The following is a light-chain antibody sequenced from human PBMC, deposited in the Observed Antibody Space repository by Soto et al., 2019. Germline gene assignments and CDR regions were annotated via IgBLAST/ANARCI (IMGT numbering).Light chain of an antibody. V-gene: IGKV3-15*01. Sequence: EIVLTQSPATLSVSPGERATLSCRASQSVSGNLAWYQQKPGQAPRLLFYGTSTRATGIPARFSGGGSGTEFTLTISSLQSEDFAVYYCQQYNNWPPWTFGQGTKVEIK. CDR2: GTS. CDR1: QSVSGN. CDR3: QQYNNWPPWT. J-gene: IGKJ1*01.